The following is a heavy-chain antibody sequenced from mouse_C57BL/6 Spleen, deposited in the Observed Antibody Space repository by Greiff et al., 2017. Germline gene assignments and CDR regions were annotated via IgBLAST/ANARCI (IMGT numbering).Heavy chain of an antibody. J-gene: IGHJ2*01. CDR2: INPSSGYT. V-gene: IGHV1-4*01. Sequence: QVQLKQSGAELARPGASVKMSCKASGYTFTSYTMHWVKQRPGQGLEWIGYINPSSGYTKYNQKFKDKATLTADKSSSTAYMQLSSLTSEDSAVYYCARGEVTTSFDYWGQGTTLTVSS. CDR3: ARGEVTTSFDY. CDR1: GYTFTSYT. D-gene: IGHD2-2*01.